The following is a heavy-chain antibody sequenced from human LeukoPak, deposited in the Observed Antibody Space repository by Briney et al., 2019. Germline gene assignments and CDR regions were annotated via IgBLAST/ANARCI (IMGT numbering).Heavy chain of an antibody. J-gene: IGHJ4*02. CDR2: IGSGGST. D-gene: IGHD3-10*01. CDR3: AKVRFGDLTPFDY. V-gene: IGHV3-23*01. Sequence: GGSLRLSCAASGVTFSSYAMSWVRQAPGKGLEWVSAIGSGGSTFYADSVKGRFIISRDNSKNTLYLQMNSLRDEDTAVYYCAKVRFGDLTPFDYWGQGTLVTVSS. CDR1: GVTFSSYA.